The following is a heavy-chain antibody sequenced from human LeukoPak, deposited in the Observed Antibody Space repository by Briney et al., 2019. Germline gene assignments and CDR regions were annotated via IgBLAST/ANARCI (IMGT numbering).Heavy chain of an antibody. CDR3: AKGSLRLGELSSWTLDY. CDR2: ISGSGSST. D-gene: IGHD3-16*02. CDR1: GFTFSTYA. Sequence: AGGSLRLSCAASGFTFSTYAMSWVRQAPGKGLEWVSSISGSGSSTSYADSVKGLFTISRDNSKNTLDLQMSSLRAEDTAIYYCAKGSLRLGELSSWTLDYWGQGTLVTVSS. J-gene: IGHJ4*02. V-gene: IGHV3-23*01.